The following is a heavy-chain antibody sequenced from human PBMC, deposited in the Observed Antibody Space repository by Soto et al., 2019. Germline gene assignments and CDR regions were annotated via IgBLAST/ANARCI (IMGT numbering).Heavy chain of an antibody. D-gene: IGHD2-2*01. J-gene: IGHJ4*02. CDR3: TRGYARTFAS. V-gene: IGHV4-34*01. CDR2: VNHSGST. CDR1: GGSISSYY. Sequence: SETLSLTCTVSGGSISSYYWGWIRQPPGKGLEWIGEVNHSGSTNYNPSLKSRVTISVDTSKNQFSLKLSSVTAADRAGYYCTRGYARTFASWAQGPLVPVSP.